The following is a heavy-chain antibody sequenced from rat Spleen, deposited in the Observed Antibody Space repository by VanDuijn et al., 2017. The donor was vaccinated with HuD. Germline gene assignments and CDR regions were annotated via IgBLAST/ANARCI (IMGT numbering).Heavy chain of an antibody. Sequence: EVKLVESGGGLVQPGRSLRLSCAASGFNFNDYWMGWVRQAPGKGLEWIGEINKDGSTVNYTPSLKDKFTISRDNAQNTLYLQMSKLGSEDTAIYYCATHPLGYVMDAWGQGASVTVSS. D-gene: IGHD3-1*01. V-gene: IGHV4-2*01. CDR1: GFNFNDYW. J-gene: IGHJ4*01. CDR2: INKDGSTV. CDR3: ATHPLGYVMDA.